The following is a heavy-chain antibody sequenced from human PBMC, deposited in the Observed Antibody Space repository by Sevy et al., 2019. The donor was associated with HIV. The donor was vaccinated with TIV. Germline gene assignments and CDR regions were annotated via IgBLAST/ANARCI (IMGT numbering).Heavy chain of an antibody. CDR3: TTDYSNRPNYYYYYYGMDV. D-gene: IGHD4-4*01. J-gene: IGHJ6*02. V-gene: IGHV3-15*01. CDR2: IKSKTDGGTI. CDR1: GFTFSNAW. Sequence: GGSLRLSCAASGFTFSNAWMSWVRQAPGKGLEWVGRIKSKTDGGTIDYAAPVKGRFTISRDDSKNTLYLQMNSLKTEDTAVYYCTTDYSNRPNYYYYYYGMDVWGQGTTVTVSS.